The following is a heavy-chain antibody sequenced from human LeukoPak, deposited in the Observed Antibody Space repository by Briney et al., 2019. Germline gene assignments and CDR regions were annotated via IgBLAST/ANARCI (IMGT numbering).Heavy chain of an antibody. D-gene: IGHD3-22*01. Sequence: GASVKVSCKASGYTFTSYGISWVRQAPGQGLEWMGWISAYNGNTNYAQKLQGRVTMTTDTSTSTDYMELRSLRSDDTAVYYCARGVTMIVAASGLDYWGQGTLVTVSS. V-gene: IGHV1-18*01. CDR1: GYTFTSYG. CDR2: ISAYNGNT. J-gene: IGHJ4*02. CDR3: ARGVTMIVAASGLDY.